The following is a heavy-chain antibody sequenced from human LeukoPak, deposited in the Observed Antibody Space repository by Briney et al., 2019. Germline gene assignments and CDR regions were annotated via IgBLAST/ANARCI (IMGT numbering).Heavy chain of an antibody. CDR1: GFTFSSYE. J-gene: IGHJ4*02. V-gene: IGHV3-48*03. D-gene: IGHD3-9*01. CDR2: ISSSGSSI. Sequence: PGGSLSLSCAASGFTFSSYEMNWVRQAPGKGLEWVAYISSSGSSIYYADSVKGRFTISRDNAKNSLYLQMNTLRAEDTAVYYCARPEGEPYFDWLYYFDYWGQGTLVTVSS. CDR3: ARPEGEPYFDWLYYFDY.